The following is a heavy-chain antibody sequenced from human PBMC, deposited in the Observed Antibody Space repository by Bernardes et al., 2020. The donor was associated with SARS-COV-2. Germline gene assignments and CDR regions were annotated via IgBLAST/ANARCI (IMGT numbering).Heavy chain of an antibody. CDR1: GFTFSSYG. CDR3: ANGITIFGVVIPYYYYGMDV. CDR2: IWFDGSNK. V-gene: IGHV3-33*06. D-gene: IGHD3-3*01. J-gene: IGHJ6*02. Sequence: GGSLRLSCAASGFTFSSYGMHWVRQAPGKGLEWVAVIWFDGSNKYYADSVKGRFTISRDNSKNTLYLQMNSLIAEDTAVYYCANGITIFGVVIPYYYYGMDVWGQGTTVTVSS.